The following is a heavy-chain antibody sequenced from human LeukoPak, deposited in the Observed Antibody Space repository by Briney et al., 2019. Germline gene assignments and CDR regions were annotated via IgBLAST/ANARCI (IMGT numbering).Heavy chain of an antibody. CDR2: IYSGGST. CDR3: ARGLRWLQPDY. D-gene: IGHD5-24*01. Sequence: PGGSLRLSCAASGFTVSSSYMTWVRQAPGMGLEWVSVIYSGGSTYYADSVKGRFTISRDNSKNTVYLQMNSLRAEDTAVYYCARGLRWLQPDYWGQGTLVSVSS. CDR1: GFTVSSSY. J-gene: IGHJ4*02. V-gene: IGHV3-66*01.